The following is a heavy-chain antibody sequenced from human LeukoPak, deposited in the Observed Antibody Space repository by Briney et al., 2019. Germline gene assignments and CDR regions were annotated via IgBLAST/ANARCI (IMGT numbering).Heavy chain of an antibody. D-gene: IGHD3-22*01. V-gene: IGHV4-59*12. CDR1: GGSISSYY. CDR2: TYYSGST. Sequence: PSETLSLTCTVSGGSISSYYWSWIRQPPGKGLEWIGSTYYSGSTYYNPSLKSRVTMSVDTSKNQFSLKLSSVTAADTAVYYCARAYDSSGYLYYYYYMDVWGKGTTVTISS. J-gene: IGHJ6*03. CDR3: ARAYDSSGYLYYYYYMDV.